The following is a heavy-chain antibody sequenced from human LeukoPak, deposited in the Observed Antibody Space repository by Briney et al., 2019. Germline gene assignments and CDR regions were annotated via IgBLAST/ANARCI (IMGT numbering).Heavy chain of an antibody. Sequence: GGSLRLSCAASGFTFSSYGMHWVRQAPGKGLEWVAVISYDGSNKYYADSVKGRFTISRDNPKNTLYLQMNSLRAEDTAVYYCAKDGTPGTFDYWGQGTLVTVSS. J-gene: IGHJ4*02. CDR2: ISYDGSNK. V-gene: IGHV3-30*18. CDR1: GFTFSSYG. D-gene: IGHD1-14*01. CDR3: AKDGTPGTFDY.